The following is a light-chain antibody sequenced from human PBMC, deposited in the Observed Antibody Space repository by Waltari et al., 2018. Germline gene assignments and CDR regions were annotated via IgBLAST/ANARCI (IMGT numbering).Light chain of an antibody. CDR1: RTVDRTY. Sequence: VLTQSPGSPSLSTGERATLSCRASRTVDRTYLVWYQWKPGQAPRPLIYSASTRAADNPVMFSASGSATDFSLINNTVEHSDAAVYYCEASGVSLMYVFGQATKL. V-gene: IGKV3-20*01. J-gene: IGKJ2*01. CDR2: SAS. CDR3: EASGVSLMYV.